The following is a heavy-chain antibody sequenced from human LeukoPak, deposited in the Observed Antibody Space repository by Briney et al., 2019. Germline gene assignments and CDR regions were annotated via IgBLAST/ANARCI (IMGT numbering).Heavy chain of an antibody. CDR1: GVTLSPYG. CDR3: AKEGTPQVSTWYDL. CDR2: ISYEGGTQ. D-gene: IGHD3-10*01. Sequence: GMSLRLSCAASGVTLSPYGMHWVRQAPGKGLEWVAVISYEGGTQHYADSVKGRFIIPRDNPRNTLYLQMNILRTEDTAVYYCAKEGTPQVSTWYDLWGQGTQVIVSS. J-gene: IGHJ5*02. V-gene: IGHV3-30*18.